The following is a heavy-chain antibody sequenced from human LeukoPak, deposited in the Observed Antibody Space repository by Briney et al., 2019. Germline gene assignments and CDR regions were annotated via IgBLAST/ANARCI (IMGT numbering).Heavy chain of an antibody. Sequence: GGSLRLSCAVSGITLSNYGMSWVRQAPGKGLEWVAGIGGSGGVTNYAYSVKGRFTISRESAKNTLYLQMNSLTAEDTAVYYCARTRYGGNNYFDYWGRGTLVTVSS. J-gene: IGHJ4*02. V-gene: IGHV3-23*01. D-gene: IGHD4-23*01. CDR2: IGGSGGVT. CDR1: GITLSNYG. CDR3: ARTRYGGNNYFDY.